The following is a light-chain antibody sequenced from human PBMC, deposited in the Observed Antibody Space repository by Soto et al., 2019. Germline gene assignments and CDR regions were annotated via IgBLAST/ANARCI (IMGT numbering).Light chain of an antibody. CDR1: IGICDN. Sequence: RHFPATLHHYQGAGATHSCRLSIGICDNFRWYQVKPGQTPRLLIYYTSSRATGVPTRFSGSRSGAEFTLTISVLQSEDFAVYYCQLHSISLLTFGGG. CDR3: QLHSISLLT. V-gene: IGKV3-15*01. CDR2: YTS. J-gene: IGKJ4*01.